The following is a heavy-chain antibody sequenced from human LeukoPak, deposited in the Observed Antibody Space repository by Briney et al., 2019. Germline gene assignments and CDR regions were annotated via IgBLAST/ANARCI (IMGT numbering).Heavy chain of an antibody. Sequence: TGGSLRLSCAASGFTFSTYAMSWVRQAPGKGLAWVASVKSDGAGTHYADSVKGRFTISRDNSKNILYLQMNSLRAEVTAIYYCARCTTASSGWCNWLDPWGQGTLVTVSS. CDR3: ARCTTASSGWCNWLDP. CDR1: GFTFSTYA. J-gene: IGHJ5*02. CDR2: VKSDGAGT. D-gene: IGHD3-22*01. V-gene: IGHV3-23*01.